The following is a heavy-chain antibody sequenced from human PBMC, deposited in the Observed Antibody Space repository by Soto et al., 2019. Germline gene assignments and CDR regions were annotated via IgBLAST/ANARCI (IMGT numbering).Heavy chain of an antibody. D-gene: IGHD6-19*01. CDR2: IKQDGSQK. J-gene: IGHJ6*02. CDR3: ARPREAGKYYYGVDV. V-gene: IGHV3-7*01. CDR1: GFTFSSYW. Sequence: GGSLRLSCAASGFTFSSYWMSWVRQAPGKGLEWVANIKQDGSQKYYVDSVKGRFTISRDNAKNSLYLKMNSLRAEDTAVYYCARPREAGKYYYGVDVWGQGTTVTVSS.